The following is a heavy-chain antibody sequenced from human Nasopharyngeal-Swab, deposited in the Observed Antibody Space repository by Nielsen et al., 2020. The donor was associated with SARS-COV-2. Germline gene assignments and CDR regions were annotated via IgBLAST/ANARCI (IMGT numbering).Heavy chain of an antibody. D-gene: IGHD3-3*01. Sequence: WIRQPPGKGLEWIGSIYHSGSTYYNPSLKSRVTISVDTSKNQFSLKLSSVTAADTAVYSCAREYRRITIFGVVINGFDYWGQGTLVTVSS. J-gene: IGHJ4*02. CDR3: AREYRRITIFGVVINGFDY. CDR2: IYHSGST. V-gene: IGHV4-38-2*02.